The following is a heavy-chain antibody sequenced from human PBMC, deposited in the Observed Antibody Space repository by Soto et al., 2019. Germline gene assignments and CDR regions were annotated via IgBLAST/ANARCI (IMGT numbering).Heavy chain of an antibody. CDR3: ARTDRDFYGLDV. CDR1: GFTFRNYD. Sequence: EVQLVDSGGGLVQPGGSLRLSCEATGFTFRNYDMHWVRQGTGKGLEWVSGISAAGDPDYADSVEGRFTISRENAQNSSFLQMNSLRVGDTAVYYCARTDRDFYGLDVWGQGTTVIVSS. V-gene: IGHV3-13*05. J-gene: IGHJ6*02. CDR2: ISAAGDP.